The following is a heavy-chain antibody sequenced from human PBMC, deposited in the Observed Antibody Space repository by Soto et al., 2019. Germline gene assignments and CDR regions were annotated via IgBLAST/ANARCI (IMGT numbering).Heavy chain of an antibody. D-gene: IGHD3-10*01. CDR2: ISSSSSYT. J-gene: IGHJ4*02. CDR1: GFIFSDYH. Sequence: PGGSLRLSCAASGFIFSDYHMSWIRQAPGEGLEWISYISSSSSYTKYADSVKGRFIISRDNAKDSLYLQMNSLRAEDTAVYYCARDSYASGSHYPTPVDYWGQGTVVTVSS. V-gene: IGHV3-11*06. CDR3: ARDSYASGSHYPTPVDY.